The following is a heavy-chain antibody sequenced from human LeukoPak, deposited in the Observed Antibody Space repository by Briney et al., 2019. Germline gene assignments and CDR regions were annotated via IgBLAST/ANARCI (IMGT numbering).Heavy chain of an antibody. CDR3: GRGGSSGVDY. J-gene: IGHJ4*02. V-gene: IGHV1-3*01. Sequence: ASVKVSCETSGYTFTKNALHWVRQAPGQSLEWMGWIRADTGDTEYSQKFQGRVTLTRDTSATTVYVELKSLRSEDTAVYYCGRGGSSGVDYWGQGTLVTVSS. D-gene: IGHD2-15*01. CDR2: IRADTGDT. CDR1: GYTFTKNA.